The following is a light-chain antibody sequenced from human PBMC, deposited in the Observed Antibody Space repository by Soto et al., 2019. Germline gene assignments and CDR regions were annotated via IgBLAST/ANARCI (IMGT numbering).Light chain of an antibody. Sequence: QSVLTQPASVSGSPGQSITISCSGTSSDVGGYTYVSWYQQHPGKAPKVIIYEVSNRPSGVSSRFSGSKSGKTASLTISGLQAEDEADYYCTSYTSSSIFYVFGTGTKVTVL. CDR3: TSYTSSSIFYV. CDR2: EVS. V-gene: IGLV2-14*01. J-gene: IGLJ1*01. CDR1: SSDVGGYTY.